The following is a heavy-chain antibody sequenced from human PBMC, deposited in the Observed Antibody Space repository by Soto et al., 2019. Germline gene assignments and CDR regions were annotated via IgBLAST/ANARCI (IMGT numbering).Heavy chain of an antibody. J-gene: IGHJ4*02. Sequence: QITLKDSGPPLVRPAQTLTLTCAFSGFSLTTTSMGVAWIRQPPGKALEWLALIYWDDDQRYSPSLKARLTISKDTSRSRVVLTISNMNPEDTGTYFCAHAGDYDLLSFDHWGPGTLVTVSS. D-gene: IGHD4-17*01. CDR2: IYWDDDQ. CDR1: GFSLTTTSMG. V-gene: IGHV2-5*02. CDR3: AHAGDYDLLSFDH.